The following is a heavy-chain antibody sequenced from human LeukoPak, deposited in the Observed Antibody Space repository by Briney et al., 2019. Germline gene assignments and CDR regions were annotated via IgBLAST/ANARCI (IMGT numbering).Heavy chain of an antibody. CDR2: ISGSGGST. CDR1: GFTFSSYA. CDR3: AKGGAYYYDSSGYFSI. V-gene: IGHV3-23*01. Sequence: AGGSLRLSCAASGFTFSSYAMSWVRQAPGKGLEWVSAISGSGGSTYYADSVKGRFTISRDNSKNTLYLQMNSLRAEDMAVYYCAKGGAYYYDSSGYFSIWGQGTMVTVSS. D-gene: IGHD3-22*01. J-gene: IGHJ3*02.